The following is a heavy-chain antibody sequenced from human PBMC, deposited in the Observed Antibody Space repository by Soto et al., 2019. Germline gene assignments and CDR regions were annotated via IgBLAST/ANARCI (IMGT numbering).Heavy chain of an antibody. CDR3: AKDIVEDVAVAGTAFDI. Sequence: EVQLVESGGGLVQPGRSLRLSCAASGFTFDDYAMHWVRQAPGKGLEWVSGISWNSGSIGYADSVKGRFTISRDNAKNSLYLQMNSLRAEDTALYYCAKDIVEDVAVAGTAFDIWGQGTMSPSLQ. J-gene: IGHJ3*02. CDR2: ISWNSGSI. V-gene: IGHV3-9*01. D-gene: IGHD6-19*01. CDR1: GFTFDDYA.